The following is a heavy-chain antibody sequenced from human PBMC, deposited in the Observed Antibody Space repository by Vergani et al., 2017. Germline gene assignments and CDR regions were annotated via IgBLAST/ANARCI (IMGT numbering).Heavy chain of an antibody. J-gene: IGHJ6*01. CDR1: GYTFTSYY. D-gene: IGHD6-6*01. V-gene: IGHV1-46*01. Sequence: QVQLVQSGAEVKKPGASVKVSCKASGYTFTSYYMHWVRQAPGQGLEWTGIINPSGGSTSYAQTFQGRVTMTRDTSTSTVYMELRSLRSEATAVYDCARKGSSGYYYGMDGWGQGTTVSVSS. CDR2: INPSGGST. CDR3: ARKGSSGYYYGMDG.